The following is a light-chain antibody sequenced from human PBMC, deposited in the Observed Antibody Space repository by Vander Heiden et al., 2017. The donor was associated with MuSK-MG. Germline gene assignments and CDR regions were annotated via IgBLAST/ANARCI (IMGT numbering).Light chain of an antibody. J-gene: IGLJ2*01. Sequence: SALTQPASVSGSPGQSLTIPSTGTSSDVGDYNYVSWYQQHPGKAPELVSYDVSNRPSGVSNRFSGSKSGNTASLASSGLQAEDEADYYCSSYTSSSTVVFGGGTKLTVL. CDR3: SSYTSSSTVV. V-gene: IGLV2-14*03. CDR2: DVS. CDR1: SSDVGDYNY.